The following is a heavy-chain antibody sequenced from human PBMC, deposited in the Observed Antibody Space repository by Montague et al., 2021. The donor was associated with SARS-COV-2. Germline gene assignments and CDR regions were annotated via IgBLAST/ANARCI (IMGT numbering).Heavy chain of an antibody. Sequence: SETLSLTCTVSGDSISSSMQYWGWIRQPPGKGLEWIGIIFYSGVTYYSPSLKSRVTIFVDTSKNEFSLKLNSVTAADTAVYYCATVGCGSNGCNWFDPWGQGTLVTVSS. V-gene: IGHV4-39*01. CDR1: GDSISSSMQY. CDR3: ATVGCGSNGCNWFDP. D-gene: IGHD2-8*01. J-gene: IGHJ5*02. CDR2: IFYSGVT.